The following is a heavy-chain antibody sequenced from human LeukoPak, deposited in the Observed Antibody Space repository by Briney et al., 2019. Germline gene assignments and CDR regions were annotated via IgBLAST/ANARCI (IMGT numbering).Heavy chain of an antibody. D-gene: IGHD6-19*01. CDR1: GYTFTDYY. Sequence: ASVKVSCKASGYTFTDYYMHWVRQAPGQGLEGMGWINPNSGGTIYAQKFQGRVTLTRDTSIRTAYMELSSLRSDDTAVYYCARSGGSGRRDFFHYWGQGTLVTVSS. V-gene: IGHV1-2*02. CDR2: INPNSGGT. CDR3: ARSGGSGRRDFFHY. J-gene: IGHJ4*02.